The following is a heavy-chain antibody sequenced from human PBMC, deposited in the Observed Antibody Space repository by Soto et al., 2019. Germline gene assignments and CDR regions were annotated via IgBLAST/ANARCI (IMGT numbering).Heavy chain of an antibody. Sequence: QITLKESGPTLVKPTPTLTLTCTFSGFSLSTRGVAVGWIRQPPGEALEWLALISWDDAKRYGPSLKSRLTLTKDTAKNEVVRTMTTRDPLDTGTYFCAHGTVTTISYFVYWGQGSLISISS. CDR2: ISWDDAK. CDR3: AHGTVTTISYFVY. CDR1: GFSLSTRGVA. V-gene: IGHV2-5*05. J-gene: IGHJ4*02. D-gene: IGHD4-4*01.